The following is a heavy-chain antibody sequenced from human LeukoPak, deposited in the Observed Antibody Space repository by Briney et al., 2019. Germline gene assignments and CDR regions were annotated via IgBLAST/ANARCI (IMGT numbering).Heavy chain of an antibody. D-gene: IGHD6-19*01. V-gene: IGHV5-51*01. CDR2: IHPGDSDT. CDR3: ARHSSGWYGVSQAANY. J-gene: IGHJ4*02. CDR1: GYSFTSYW. Sequence: GESLKISCKGSGYSFTSYWIGWVRQMPGKGLEWMGIIHPGDSDTRYSPSFQGQVTISADKSISTAYLQWSSLKASDTAMYYCARHSSGWYGVSQAANYWGQGTLVTVSS.